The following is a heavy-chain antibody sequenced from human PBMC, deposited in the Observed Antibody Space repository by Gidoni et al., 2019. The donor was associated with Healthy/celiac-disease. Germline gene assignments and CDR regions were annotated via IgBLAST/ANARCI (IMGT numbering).Heavy chain of an antibody. CDR2: IYYSGST. Sequence: QVQLPESGTGLVKPSETLSLTCTVSGGSISSYYWSWIRQPPGKGLEWIGYIYYSGSTNYNPSLKSRVTISVDTSKNQFSLKLSSVTAADTAVYYCARTYDRYFDYWGQGTLVTVSS. V-gene: IGHV4-59*08. CDR1: GGSISSYY. D-gene: IGHD3-22*01. J-gene: IGHJ4*02. CDR3: ARTYDRYFDY.